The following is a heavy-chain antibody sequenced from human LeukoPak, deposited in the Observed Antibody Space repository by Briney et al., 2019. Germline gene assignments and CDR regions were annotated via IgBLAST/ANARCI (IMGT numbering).Heavy chain of an antibody. V-gene: IGHV4-34*01. D-gene: IGHD2-2*01. CDR2: INHSGST. Sequence: PGGSLRLSCAASGFTFGNYAMSWIRQPPGKGLEWIGEINHSGSTNYNPSLKSRVTISVDTSKNQFSLKLSSVTAADTAVYYCARRPPIVVVPAATDWFDPWGQGTLVTVSS. CDR3: ARRPPIVVVPAATDWFDP. CDR1: GFTFGNYA. J-gene: IGHJ5*02.